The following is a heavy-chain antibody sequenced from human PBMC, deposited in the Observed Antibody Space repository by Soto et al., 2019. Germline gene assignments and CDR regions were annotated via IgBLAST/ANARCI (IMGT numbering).Heavy chain of an antibody. D-gene: IGHD6-13*01. J-gene: IGHJ6*02. V-gene: IGHV1-69*06. CDR1: TYTFGDYY. CDR3: ASRSRWYLPGVYYYYYYGMDV. Sequence: ASVKVSCKPSTYTFGDYYVHWVRQAPGQGLEWMGGIIPIFGTANYAQKFQGRVTITADKSTSTAYMELSSLRSEDTAVYYCASRSRWYLPGVYYYYYYGMDVWGQGTTVTVSS. CDR2: IIPIFGTA.